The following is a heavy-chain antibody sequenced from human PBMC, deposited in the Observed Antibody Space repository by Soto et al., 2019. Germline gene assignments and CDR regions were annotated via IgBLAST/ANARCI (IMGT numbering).Heavy chain of an antibody. J-gene: IGHJ4*02. CDR2: IYYSGRT. V-gene: IGHV4-39*01. D-gene: IGHD2-2*01. CDR3: ARLCSSNNCYLEY. Sequence: SETLSLTCTVSGGSMSSSDYYWGWIRQPPGKGLEWVGSIYYSGRTYYNPSLKSRVTISADTSKNQFSLTLSSVTASDMAVYYCARLCSSNNCYLEYWGQGTLVTVAS. CDR1: GGSMSSSDYY.